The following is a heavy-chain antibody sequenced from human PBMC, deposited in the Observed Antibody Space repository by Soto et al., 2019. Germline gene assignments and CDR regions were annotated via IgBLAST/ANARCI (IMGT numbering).Heavy chain of an antibody. J-gene: IGHJ5*02. CDR3: AADPDYWTALLKTKGLDYGDYVTLFSLRA. D-gene: IGHD4-17*01. CDR1: GYTFTSYY. V-gene: IGHV1-46*01. Sequence: ASVKVSCKASGYTFTSYYMHWVRQAPGQGLEWMGIINPSGGSTSYAQKFQGRVTMTRDMSTSTAYMELSSLRSEDTAVYYCAADPDYWTALLKTKGLDYGDYVTLFSLRAWGQGTLVTVSS. CDR2: INPSGGST.